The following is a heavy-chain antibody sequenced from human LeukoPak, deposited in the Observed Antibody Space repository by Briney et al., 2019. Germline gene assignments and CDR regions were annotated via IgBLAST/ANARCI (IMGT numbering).Heavy chain of an antibody. D-gene: IGHD6-19*01. J-gene: IGHJ4*02. CDR1: GYSIRSSNW. CDR3: ASGQGAVAGTGGYFDY. Sequence: PSDTLSLTCAVSGYSIRSSNWWGWIRQPPGMGLEWIGYIYYDGSRFYNPSLKSRVTISVDTSKNQFSLKLSSVTAADTAVYYCASGQGAVAGTGGYFDYWGQGTLVTVSS. CDR2: IYYDGSR. V-gene: IGHV4-28*01.